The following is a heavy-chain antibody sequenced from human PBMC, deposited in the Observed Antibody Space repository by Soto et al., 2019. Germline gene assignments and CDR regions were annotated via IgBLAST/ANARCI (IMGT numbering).Heavy chain of an antibody. D-gene: IGHD3-16*01. J-gene: IGHJ4*02. CDR1: GYSFTTYG. CDR3: ARDWGSKLVPTSIDM. Sequence: QVHLVQSGLEVKEPGASVKVSCKASGYSFTTYGVSWLRQAPGQGPEWMGWLGISGGDTNHAQKFKDRLIMTSDIDTTTAFMELRSLRLDDTDVYFCARDWGSKLVPTSIDMWGQGTLVTVSS. V-gene: IGHV1-18*01. CDR2: LGISGGDT.